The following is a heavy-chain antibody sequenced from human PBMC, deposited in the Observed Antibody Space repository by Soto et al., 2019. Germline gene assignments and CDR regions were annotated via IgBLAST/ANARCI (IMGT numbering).Heavy chain of an antibody. CDR3: AHSTSVPCCYYFDS. CDR2: LYYNDDR. CDR1: GFSLSSIGVA. J-gene: IGHJ4*02. V-gene: IGHV2-5*01. Sequence: SGPTLVNPTQTLTLTCTFSGFSLSSIGVAVGWIRQPPGKALEWLALLYYNDDRRYSPSLKTRLTITKDTSKSQVVLTMTNMDPADTATYYCAHSTSVPCCYYFDSWGQGALVTVSS. D-gene: IGHD1-26*01.